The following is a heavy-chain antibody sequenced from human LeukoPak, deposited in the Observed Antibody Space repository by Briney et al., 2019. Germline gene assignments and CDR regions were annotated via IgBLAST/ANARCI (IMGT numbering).Heavy chain of an antibody. CDR2: IYSGGGT. V-gene: IGHV3-53*01. J-gene: IGHJ3*02. CDR3: AREIVGTAGAFDI. CDR1: GFTFGSNY. Sequence: GGSLRLSCAASGFTFGSNYMSWVRQAPGKGLEWVSVIYSGGGTYYADSVKGRFTISRDNSKNTLYLQMNSLRAEDTAVYYCAREIVGTAGAFDIWGQGTMVTVSS. D-gene: IGHD2-21*01.